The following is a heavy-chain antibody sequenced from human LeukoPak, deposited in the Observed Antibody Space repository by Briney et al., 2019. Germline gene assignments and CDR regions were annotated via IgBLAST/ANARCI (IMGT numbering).Heavy chain of an antibody. CDR2: VSSSGNYT. J-gene: IGHJ4*02. Sequence: KPGGSLRLSCAASGFRFHSYSMNWVRQAPGKGLEWVSSVSSSGNYTYYADSVRGRFTISRGNAKKSLYLQMNSLRAEDTAVYYCARDPYYYDSSGSKVGYWGQGTLVTVSS. D-gene: IGHD3-22*01. V-gene: IGHV3-21*04. CDR1: GFRFHSYS. CDR3: ARDPYYYDSSGSKVGY.